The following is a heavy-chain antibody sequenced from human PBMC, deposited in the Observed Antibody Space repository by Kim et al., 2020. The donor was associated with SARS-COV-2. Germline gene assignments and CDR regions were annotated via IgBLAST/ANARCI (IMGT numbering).Heavy chain of an antibody. Sequence: FQGRVTITRDTSASTAYMELSSLRSEDTAVYYCARDHVDSSGYYLENYFDYWGQGTLVTVSS. J-gene: IGHJ4*02. V-gene: IGHV1-3*01. D-gene: IGHD3-22*01. CDR3: ARDHVDSSGYYLENYFDY.